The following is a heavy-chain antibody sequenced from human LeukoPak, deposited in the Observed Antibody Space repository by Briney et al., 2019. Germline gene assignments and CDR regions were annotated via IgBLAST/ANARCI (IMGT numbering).Heavy chain of an antibody. V-gene: IGHV3-21*01. CDR3: AGDRYDYGDPTGGGWFDP. Sequence: GGSLRLSRAASGFTFSSYSMNWVRQAPGKGLEWVSSISSSSSYIYYADSVKGRFTISRDNAKNSLYLQMNSLRAEDTAVYYCAGDRYDYGDPTGGGWFDPWGQGTLVTVSS. CDR1: GFTFSSYS. J-gene: IGHJ5*02. D-gene: IGHD4-17*01. CDR2: ISSSSSYI.